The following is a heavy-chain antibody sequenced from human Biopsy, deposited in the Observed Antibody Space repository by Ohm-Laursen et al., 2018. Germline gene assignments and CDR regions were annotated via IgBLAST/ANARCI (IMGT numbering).Heavy chain of an antibody. D-gene: IGHD2-2*02. Sequence: TQTLTLTCTLSGFSLNTRGMSVTWIRQPPGKALEWLARIDWVGAMVYNGALKTRLNISKDTSENLVVLTLSDVDPVDAAPYCCARIPIIVVPAAIVYRHRRHLQGLDVWGQGTTVIVSS. CDR2: IDWVGAM. J-gene: IGHJ6*02. V-gene: IGHV2-70*16. CDR3: ARIPIIVVPAAIVYRHRRHLQGLDV. CDR1: GFSLNTRGMS.